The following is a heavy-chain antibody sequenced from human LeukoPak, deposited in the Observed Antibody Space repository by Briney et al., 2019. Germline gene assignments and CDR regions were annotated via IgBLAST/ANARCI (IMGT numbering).Heavy chain of an antibody. CDR2: IYTSGST. D-gene: IGHD2-2*01. Sequence: KPSETLSLTCTVSGGSISSGSYCWSWIRQPAGKGLEWIGRIYTSGSTNYNPSLKSRVTISVDTSKNQFSLKLSSVTAADTAVYYCARDPYAVGKDAFDIWGQGTMVTVSS. CDR3: ARDPYAVGKDAFDI. V-gene: IGHV4-61*02. J-gene: IGHJ3*02. CDR1: GGSISSGSYC.